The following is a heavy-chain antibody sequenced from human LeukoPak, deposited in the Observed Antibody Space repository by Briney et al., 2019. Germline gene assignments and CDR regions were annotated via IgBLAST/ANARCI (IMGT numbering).Heavy chain of an antibody. CDR3: ARGTLLHYDFWSGYYPRWFDP. Sequence: SETLSLTCTVSGGSISSSSYYWGWIRQPPGKGLEWIGSIYYSGSTYYNPSLKSRVTISVDTSKNQFSLKLSSVTAADTAVYYCARGTLLHYDFWSGYYPRWFDPWGQGTLVTVSS. J-gene: IGHJ5*02. CDR2: IYYSGST. CDR1: GGSISSSSYY. V-gene: IGHV4-39*01. D-gene: IGHD3-3*01.